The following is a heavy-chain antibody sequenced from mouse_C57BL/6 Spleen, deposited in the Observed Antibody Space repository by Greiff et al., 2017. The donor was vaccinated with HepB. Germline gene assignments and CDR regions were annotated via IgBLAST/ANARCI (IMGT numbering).Heavy chain of an antibody. CDR2: IHPNSGST. Sequence: VQLQQPGAELVKPGASVKLSCKASGYTFTSYWMHWVKQRPGQGLEWIGMIHPNSGSTNYNEKFKSKATLTVDKSSSTAYMQLSSLTSEDSAVYYCAITTVVAGRDFDYWGQGTTLTVSS. D-gene: IGHD1-1*01. V-gene: IGHV1-64*01. CDR3: AITTVVAGRDFDY. J-gene: IGHJ2*01. CDR1: GYTFTSYW.